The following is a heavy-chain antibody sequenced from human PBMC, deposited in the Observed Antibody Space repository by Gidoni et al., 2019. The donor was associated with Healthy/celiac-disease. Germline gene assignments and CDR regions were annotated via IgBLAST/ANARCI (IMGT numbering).Heavy chain of an antibody. J-gene: IGHJ5*02. CDR1: GGSISSGGYY. D-gene: IGHD6-13*01. Sequence: QVQLQESGPGLVKPSQTLSLTCTVSGGSISSGGYYWSWIRQHPGKGLEWIGYIYYSGSTYYNPSLKSRVTISVDKSKNQLSLKLSSVTAADTAVYYCARDWAAAAGMENWFDPWGQGTLVTVSS. CDR2: IYYSGST. V-gene: IGHV4-31*03. CDR3: ARDWAAAAGMENWFDP.